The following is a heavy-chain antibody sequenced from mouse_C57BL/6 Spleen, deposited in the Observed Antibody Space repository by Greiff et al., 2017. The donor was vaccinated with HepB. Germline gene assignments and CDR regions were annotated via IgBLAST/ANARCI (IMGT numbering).Heavy chain of an antibody. Sequence: QVQLKQPGAELVKPGASVKVSCKASGYTFTSYWMHWVKQRPGQGLEWIGRIHPSDSDTNYNQKFKGKATLTVDKSSSTAYMQLSSLTSEDSAVYYCAISGYYDYDYAMDYWGQGTSVTVSS. CDR1: GYTFTSYW. CDR3: AISGYYDYDYAMDY. J-gene: IGHJ4*01. V-gene: IGHV1-74*01. D-gene: IGHD2-4*01. CDR2: IHPSDSDT.